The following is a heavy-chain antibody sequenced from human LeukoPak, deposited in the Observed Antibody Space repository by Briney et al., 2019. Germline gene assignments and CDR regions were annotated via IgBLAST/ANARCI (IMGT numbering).Heavy chain of an antibody. V-gene: IGHV3-11*01. Sequence: GGSLRLSCAASGFTFSDYYMSWIRQAPGKGLEWLSYISSGGITVNYADSVKGRFTVSRDNAKNSLFLQMNSLRAEDTAVYYCARAMWRGARRADAFDIWGRGTMVTVSS. CDR3: ARAMWRGARRADAFDI. J-gene: IGHJ3*02. CDR2: ISSGGITV. D-gene: IGHD2-21*01. CDR1: GFTFSDYY.